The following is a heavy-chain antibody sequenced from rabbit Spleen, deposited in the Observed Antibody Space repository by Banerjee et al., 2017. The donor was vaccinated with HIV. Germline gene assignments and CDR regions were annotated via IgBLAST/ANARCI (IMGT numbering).Heavy chain of an antibody. CDR1: GFSFSSSYY. J-gene: IGHJ6*01. Sequence: QEQLVESGGDLVKPGTSLTLTCTASGFSFSSSYYMCWVRQAPGKGLECIACIYAGTSGSTYYANWAKGRFTISKTSSTTVTLQMTSLTAADTATYFCARDSGSSFSSYGMDLWGPGTLVTVS. CDR3: ARDSGSSFSSYGMDL. V-gene: IGHV1S45*01. D-gene: IGHD8-1*01. CDR2: IYAGTSGST.